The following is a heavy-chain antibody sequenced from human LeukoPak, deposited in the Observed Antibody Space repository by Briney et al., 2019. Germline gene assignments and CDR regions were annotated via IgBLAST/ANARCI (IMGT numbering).Heavy chain of an antibody. CDR3: ARVGEMATILSYFDY. J-gene: IGHJ4*02. CDR1: GGPISSGGYY. V-gene: IGHV4-31*03. D-gene: IGHD5-24*01. Sequence: PSETLSLTCTVSGGPISSGGYYWSWIRQHPGKGLEWIGYIYYSGSTYYNPSLKSRVTISVDTSKNQFSLKLSSVTAADTAVYYCARVGEMATILSYFDYWGQGTLVTVSS. CDR2: IYYSGST.